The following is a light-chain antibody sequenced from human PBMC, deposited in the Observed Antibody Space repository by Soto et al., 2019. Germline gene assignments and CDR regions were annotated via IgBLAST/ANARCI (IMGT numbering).Light chain of an antibody. V-gene: IGLV1-40*01. CDR2: ENN. Sequence: QSVLTQPPSVSEAPGQRVTISCTGSSSNIGAGYEAHWYQQVPGTAPKLLIYENNNRPSGVPDRFSGSKSGTSASLAITGLKAEDEAEYYCQSYDSRLSGYVFGTGTKLTLL. J-gene: IGLJ1*01. CDR1: SSNIGAGYE. CDR3: QSYDSRLSGYV.